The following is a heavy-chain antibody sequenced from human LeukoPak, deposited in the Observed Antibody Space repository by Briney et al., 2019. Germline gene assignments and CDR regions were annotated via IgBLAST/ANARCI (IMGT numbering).Heavy chain of an antibody. CDR1: GFTFSTYA. CDR3: AKNAGWELPEYYFDY. CDR2: ISGLGGGT. Sequence: GGSLRLSCAASGFTFSTYAMTWVRQAPGKGLEWVSTISGLGGGTYYADSVKGRFTISRVNSNNTLYLQMKSLRADDTAIYFCAKNAGWELPEYYFDYWGQGTLVTVPS. D-gene: IGHD1-26*01. J-gene: IGHJ4*02. V-gene: IGHV3-23*01.